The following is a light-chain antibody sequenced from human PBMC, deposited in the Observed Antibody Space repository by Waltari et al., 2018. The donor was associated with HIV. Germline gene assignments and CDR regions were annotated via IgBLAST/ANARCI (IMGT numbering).Light chain of an antibody. CDR3: SSYTSFSTVL. V-gene: IGLV2-23*01. Sequence: QSALTHPASVSGSPGQSIPLPCTGTSSDVWTYSLVSWYQHHPGKAPKLMIYEGNKRPSGVSNRFSGSKSGNTASLTISGLQAEDEADYYCSSYTSFSTVLFGGGTKLTVL. CDR2: EGN. J-gene: IGLJ2*01. CDR1: SSDVWTYSL.